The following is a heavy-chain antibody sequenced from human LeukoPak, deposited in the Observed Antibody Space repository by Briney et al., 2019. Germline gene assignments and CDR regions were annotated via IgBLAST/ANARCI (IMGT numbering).Heavy chain of an antibody. CDR1: GDSIRSYY. Sequence: SETLSLTCTVSGDSIRSYYWGWVRQPAGKGLEWIGGIYSTGTTFYNPSLKTRLTISIDTSKNQFSLRLTSVIAADTAVYYCARQGYTASYYFLDYWSQGTLVTVSS. CDR3: ARQGYTASYYFLDY. CDR2: IYSTGTT. V-gene: IGHV4-4*07. J-gene: IGHJ4*02. D-gene: IGHD1-26*01.